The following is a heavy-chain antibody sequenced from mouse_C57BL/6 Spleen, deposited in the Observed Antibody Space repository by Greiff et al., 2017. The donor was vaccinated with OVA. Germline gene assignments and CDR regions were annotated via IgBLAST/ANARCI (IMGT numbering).Heavy chain of an antibody. D-gene: IGHD1-1*01. CDR3: ARPGAVDWYFDV. Sequence: EVKVEESGGGLVKPGGSLKLSCAASGFTFSDYGMHWVRQAPEKGLEWVAYISSGSSTIYYADTVKGRFTISRDNAKNTLFLQMTSLRSEDTAMYYCARPGAVDWYFDVWGTGTTVTVSS. J-gene: IGHJ1*03. CDR1: GFTFSDYG. V-gene: IGHV5-17*01. CDR2: ISSGSSTI.